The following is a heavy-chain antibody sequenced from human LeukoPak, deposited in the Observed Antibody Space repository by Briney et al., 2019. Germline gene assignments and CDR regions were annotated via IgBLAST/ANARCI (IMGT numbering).Heavy chain of an antibody. J-gene: IGHJ4*02. CDR2: MNPNSGNT. CDR1: RYTFTSYD. D-gene: IGHD2-2*01. Sequence: ASVKVSCKASRYTFTSYDINWVRQATGQGLEWMGWMNPNSGNTGYAQKFQGRVTMTRNTSISTAYMELSSLRSEDTAVYYCARGYRGGYCSSTSCYDYWGQGTLVTVSS. V-gene: IGHV1-8*01. CDR3: ARGYRGGYCSSTSCYDY.